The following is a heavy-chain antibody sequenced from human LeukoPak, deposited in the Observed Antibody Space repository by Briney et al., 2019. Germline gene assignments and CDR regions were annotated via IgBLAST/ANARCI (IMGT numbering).Heavy chain of an antibody. J-gene: IGHJ3*02. CDR3: ARGGGTSYYDFWSGYFDAFDI. Sequence: GGSLRLSCAASGFTFSTYSLNWVRQAPGKGLEWVSSISSSSSYIYYADSVKGRFTISRDNAKNSLYLQMNSLRAEDTAVYYCARGGGTSYYDFWSGYFDAFDIWGQGTMVTVSS. CDR2: ISSSSSYI. D-gene: IGHD3-3*01. CDR1: GFTFSTYS. V-gene: IGHV3-21*01.